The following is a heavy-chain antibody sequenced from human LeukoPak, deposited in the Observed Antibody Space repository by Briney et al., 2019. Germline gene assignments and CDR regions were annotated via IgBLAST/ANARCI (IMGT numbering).Heavy chain of an antibody. CDR2: ISSSGTTI. J-gene: IGHJ4*02. CDR1: GYTHSRSD. CDR3: ARNYLESGGAYFDC. V-gene: IGHV3-48*03. D-gene: IGHD2-15*01. Sequence: QPGGSLSLSCAPSGYTHSRSDIKWVRQAPGKGLEWLSYISSSGTTIYYADSVKGRFTISRDNAKNSLYLQLNNLRAEDTAVYHCARNYLESGGAYFDCWGQGSLVTVSS.